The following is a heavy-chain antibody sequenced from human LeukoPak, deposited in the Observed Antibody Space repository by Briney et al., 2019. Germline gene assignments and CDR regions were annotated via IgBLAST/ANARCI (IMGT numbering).Heavy chain of an antibody. D-gene: IGHD3-10*01. CDR3: ARTYYYGSGSYYHDWYFDL. CDR1: GYTFTSYG. J-gene: IGHJ2*01. V-gene: IGHV1-69*05. CDR2: IIPIFGTA. Sequence: SVKVSCKASGYTFTSYGISWVRQAPGQGLEWMGGIIPIFGTANYAQKFQGRVTITTDESTSTAYMELSSLRSEDTAVYYCARTYYYGSGSYYHDWYFDLWGRGTLVSVSS.